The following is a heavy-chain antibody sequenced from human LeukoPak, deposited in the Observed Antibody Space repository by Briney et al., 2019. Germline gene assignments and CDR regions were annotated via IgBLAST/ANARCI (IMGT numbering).Heavy chain of an antibody. CDR2: IKQDGSEK. CDR3: ARRSLRSTALDY. V-gene: IGHV3-7*01. CDR1: GFTFSSNW. D-gene: IGHD3-3*01. Sequence: GGSLRLSCAASGFTFSSNWMSWVRQAPGKGLEWVANIKQDGSEKYYVDSVKGRFTISRDNAKNSLYLQMNSLRAEDTAVYYCARRSLRSTALDYWGQGTLVTVSS. J-gene: IGHJ4*02.